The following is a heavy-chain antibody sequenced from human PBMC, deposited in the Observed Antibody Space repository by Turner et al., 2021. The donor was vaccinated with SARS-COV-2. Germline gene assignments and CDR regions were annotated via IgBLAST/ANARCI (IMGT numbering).Heavy chain of an antibody. V-gene: IGHV4-61*02. CDR2: IYTSGNTVGIP. CDR1: GCSITSGSSF. CDR3: AKAVPGSGWFDP. D-gene: IGHD3-10*01. Sequence: QVKLQESGPGLLKPSQTLSLTCTVPGCSITSGSSFWTWIRQPAGRGLEWIGRIYTSGNTVGIPDYNPSLKSRVSISVDSSKNQFSLKLTSVTAADTAVYHCAKAVPGSGWFDPWGQGSLVTVSS. J-gene: IGHJ5*02.